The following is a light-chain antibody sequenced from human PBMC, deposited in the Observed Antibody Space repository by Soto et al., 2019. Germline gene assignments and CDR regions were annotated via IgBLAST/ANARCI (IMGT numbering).Light chain of an antibody. V-gene: IGKV1-5*01. CDR3: QQYNTSPFT. CDR2: DAS. CDR1: QPINSW. Sequence: DVQMTQSPSTLSASVGDRVTITCRASQPINSWLAWFQQKPGKAPQLLIHDASSLESGVPPRFSGIGFGTDFTLTITTLQPEDVSIYYCQQYNTSPFTFGQGTKLEIK. J-gene: IGKJ2*01.